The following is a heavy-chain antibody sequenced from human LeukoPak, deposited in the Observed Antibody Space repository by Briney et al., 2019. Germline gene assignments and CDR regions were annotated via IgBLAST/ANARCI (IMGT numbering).Heavy chain of an antibody. J-gene: IGHJ4*02. CDR1: GCSISSSSYY. CDR2: IYYSGST. D-gene: IGHD4-17*01. CDR3: ARPGGYGDYVYFDY. V-gene: IGHV4-39*01. Sequence: SETLSLTCTVSGCSISSSSYYWGWMRQPPGKGLEWSGSIYYSGSTYYNPSLKRRGIISVATSKNQFSLKLSSVTAADTAVYYCARPGGYGDYVYFDYWGQGTLVTVSS.